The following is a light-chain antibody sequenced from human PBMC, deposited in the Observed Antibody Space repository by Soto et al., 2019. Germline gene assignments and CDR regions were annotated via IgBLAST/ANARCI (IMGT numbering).Light chain of an antibody. CDR3: QQGNNCPNT. CDR2: AAS. Sequence: EIQLTQSPSPLSASVGDRATITCRASQGVSAYLPWYQQKPGQAPKLLIYAASNLLTGIPSRFRGSGSGTNFTLTISSLQPEDFAVYYCQQGNNCPNTFGQGTKLETK. V-gene: IGKV3D-11*01. CDR1: QGVSAY. J-gene: IGKJ2*01.